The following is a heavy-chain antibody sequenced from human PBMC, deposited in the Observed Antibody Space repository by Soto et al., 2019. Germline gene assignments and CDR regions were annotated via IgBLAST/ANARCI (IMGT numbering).Heavy chain of an antibody. V-gene: IGHV3-23*01. D-gene: IGHD1-7*01. Sequence: GGSLRLSCAASGFTFSSYAMSWVRQAPGKGLEWVSAISGSGGSTYYADSVKGRFTISRDNSKNTLYLQMNSLRDEDTAVYYCAPIRGSTLNYSGQATLVTVSS. J-gene: IGHJ4*02. CDR2: ISGSGGST. CDR3: APIRGSTLNY. CDR1: GFTFSSYA.